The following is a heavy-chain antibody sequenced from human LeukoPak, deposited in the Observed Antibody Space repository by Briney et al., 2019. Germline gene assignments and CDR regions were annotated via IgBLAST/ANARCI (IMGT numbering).Heavy chain of an antibody. Sequence: SETLSLTCTVSGGSISSGGYYWSWIRQHPGKGLEWIGYIYYSGSTYYNPSLKSRVTISVDTSKNQFSLKLSSVTAADTAVYYCARDSVGPEGSHFDYWGQGTLVTVSS. V-gene: IGHV4-31*03. CDR3: ARDSVGPEGSHFDY. CDR2: IYYSGST. J-gene: IGHJ4*02. CDR1: GGSISSGGYY. D-gene: IGHD2-15*01.